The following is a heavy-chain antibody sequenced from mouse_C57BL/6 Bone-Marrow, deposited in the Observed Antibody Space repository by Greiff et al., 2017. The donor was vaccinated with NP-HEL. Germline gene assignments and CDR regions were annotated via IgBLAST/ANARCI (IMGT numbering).Heavy chain of an antibody. Sequence: QVQLQQSGAELARPGASVKLSCKASGYTFTSYGISWVKQRTGQGLEWIGEIYPRSGNTYSNEKFKGKATLTADKSSSTAYMELRSLTSEDSAVYFCAREGFYGSSLYWYFDVWGTGTTVTVAS. CDR2: IYPRSGNT. J-gene: IGHJ1*03. D-gene: IGHD1-1*01. CDR1: GYTFTSYG. V-gene: IGHV1-81*01. CDR3: AREGFYGSSLYWYFDV.